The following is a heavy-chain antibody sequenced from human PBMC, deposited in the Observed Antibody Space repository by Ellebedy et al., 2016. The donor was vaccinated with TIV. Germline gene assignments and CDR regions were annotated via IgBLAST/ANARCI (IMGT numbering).Heavy chain of an antibody. CDR3: ASVPPYSSSRFDY. V-gene: IGHV3-23*01. CDR1: GFTFSSYA. CDR2: ISGSSGST. J-gene: IGHJ4*02. Sequence: GGSLRLSCAASGFTFSSYAMSWVRQAPGKGLEWVSAISGSSGSTYYADSVKGRFTISRDNAKNSLYLKMNSLRAEDTAVYYCASVPPYSSSRFDYWGQGTLVTVSS. D-gene: IGHD6-13*01.